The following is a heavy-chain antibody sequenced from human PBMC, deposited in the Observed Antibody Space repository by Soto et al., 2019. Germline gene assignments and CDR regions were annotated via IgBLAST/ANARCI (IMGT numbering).Heavy chain of an antibody. D-gene: IGHD6-19*01. V-gene: IGHV3-30*18. CDR1: GFTFSRYG. CDR3: AKERVAGSDDAFDI. Sequence: QVQLVESGGGVVQPGRTLRLSCAASGFTFSRYGMHWVRQAPGKALEWVAVISYDGSNKYYADSVTGRFTISRDNSKNTLYLQMNSLRADDTAVYYCAKERVAGSDDAFDIWGQGTMVTVSS. J-gene: IGHJ3*02. CDR2: ISYDGSNK.